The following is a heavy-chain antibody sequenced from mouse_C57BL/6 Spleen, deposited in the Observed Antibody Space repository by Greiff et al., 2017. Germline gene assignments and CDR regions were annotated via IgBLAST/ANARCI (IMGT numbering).Heavy chain of an antibody. CDR2: IYPRSGNT. D-gene: IGHD2-4*01. V-gene: IGHV1-81*01. CDR1: GYTFTSYG. Sequence: VQLQESGAELARPGASVKLSCKASGYTFTSYGISWVKQRTGQGLEWIGEIYPRSGNTYYNEKFKGKATLTADKSSSTAYMELRSLTSEDSAVYFCARRDYDYLGAMDYWGQGTSVTVSS. CDR3: ARRDYDYLGAMDY. J-gene: IGHJ4*01.